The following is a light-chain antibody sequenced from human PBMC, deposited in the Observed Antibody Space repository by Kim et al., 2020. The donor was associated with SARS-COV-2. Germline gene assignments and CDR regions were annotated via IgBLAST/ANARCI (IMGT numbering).Light chain of an antibody. J-gene: IGLJ3*02. CDR1: ALPKKY. V-gene: IGLV3-10*01. Sequence: SYELTQPTSVSVSPGQTARITCSGDALPKKYAYWYQQKSGQAPVLVIYEDSKRPSGIPERFSASSSGTMATLTISGAQVEDEAYYYCYSTDSTGNHRVFGIGTQLTVL. CDR3: YSTDSTGNHRV. CDR2: EDS.